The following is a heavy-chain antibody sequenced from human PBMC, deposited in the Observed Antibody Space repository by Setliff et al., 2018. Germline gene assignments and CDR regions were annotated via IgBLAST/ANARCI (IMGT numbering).Heavy chain of an antibody. CDR3: ARDVFPYHYEGAFDI. J-gene: IGHJ3*02. Sequence: ASVKVSCKASGYTFTSHYMHWVRQAPGLGIEWMGTINPSSGRTSYAQKFQGRVTMTRDTSTSTVYMDMSSLRSEDTAVYYCARDVFPYHYEGAFDIWGQGTMVTVSS. D-gene: IGHD3-22*01. V-gene: IGHV1-46*01. CDR2: INPSSGRT. CDR1: GYTFTSHY.